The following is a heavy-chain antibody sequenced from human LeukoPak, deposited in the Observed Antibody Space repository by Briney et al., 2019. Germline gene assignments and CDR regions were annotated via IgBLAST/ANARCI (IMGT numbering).Heavy chain of an antibody. CDR1: GYTFTGYY. V-gene: IGHV1-2*02. CDR2: INPNSGGT. D-gene: IGHD3-10*01. CDR3: ARQLWFGESLFDY. J-gene: IGHJ4*02. Sequence: GASVKVSCKASGYTFTGYYMHWVRQAPGQGLVWMGWINPNSGGTNYAQKFQGRVTMTRDTSISTAYMELSRLRSDDTAVYYCARQLWFGESLFDYWGQGTLVTVSS.